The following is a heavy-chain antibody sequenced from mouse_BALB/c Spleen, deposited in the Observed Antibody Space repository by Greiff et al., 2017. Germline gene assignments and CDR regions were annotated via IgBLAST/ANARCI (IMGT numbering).Heavy chain of an antibody. Sequence: LQESGPGLVAPSQSLSITCTVSGFSLTSYGVHWVRQPPGKGLEWLGVIWAGGSTNYNSALMSRLSISKDNSKSQVFLKMNSLQTDDTAMYYCAREGGYPYWYFDVWGAGTTVTVSS. V-gene: IGHV2-9*02. J-gene: IGHJ1*01. CDR1: GFSLTSYG. CDR3: AREGGYPYWYFDV. CDR2: IWAGGST. D-gene: IGHD3-1*01.